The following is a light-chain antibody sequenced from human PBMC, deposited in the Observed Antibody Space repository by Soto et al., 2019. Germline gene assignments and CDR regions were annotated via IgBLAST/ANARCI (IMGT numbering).Light chain of an antibody. J-gene: IGKJ1*01. Sequence: EIVMTQSPATLSVSPGERATLSCRASKSVSSNLAWYQRKPGQAPRLLFYGASTRATGIPARFSGNGSVTEFTLTIRSLQSEDFAVYYCQQYNNWPPWTFGQGTKVEIK. CDR2: GAS. CDR3: QQYNNWPPWT. V-gene: IGKV3-15*01. CDR1: KSVSSN.